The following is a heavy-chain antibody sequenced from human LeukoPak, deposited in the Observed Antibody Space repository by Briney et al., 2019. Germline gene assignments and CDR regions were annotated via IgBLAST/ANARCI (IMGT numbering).Heavy chain of an antibody. D-gene: IGHD2-2*01. CDR1: GYTFTSYY. J-gene: IGHJ5*02. CDR3: ARVVTPRYCSSPSCYWKGWFDP. V-gene: IGHV1-46*01. CDR2: INPSGGST. Sequence: ASVTVSCKASGYTFTSYYMHWVRQAPGQGLEWTGIINPSGGSTSYAQKFQGRVTMTRDMSTSTAYMELNSLRSEDTAVYYCARVVTPRYCSSPSCYWKGWFDPWGQGTLVTVSS.